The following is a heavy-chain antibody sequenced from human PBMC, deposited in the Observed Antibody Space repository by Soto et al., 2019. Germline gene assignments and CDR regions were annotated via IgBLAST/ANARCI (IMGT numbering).Heavy chain of an antibody. D-gene: IGHD5-18*01. J-gene: IGHJ6*02. CDR3: ARDVAVDTAMAFQYYGMDV. V-gene: IGHV3-21*01. CDR2: ISSSSSYI. CDR1: GFTFSSYS. Sequence: GGSLRLSCAASGFTFSSYSMNWVRQAPGKGLEWVSSISSSSSYIYYADSVKGRFTISRDNAKNSLYLQMNSLRAEDTAVYYCARDVAVDTAMAFQYYGMDVWGQGTTVTVSS.